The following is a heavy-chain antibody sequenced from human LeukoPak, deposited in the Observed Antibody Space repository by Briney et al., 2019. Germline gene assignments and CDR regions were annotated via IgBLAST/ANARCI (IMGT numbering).Heavy chain of an antibody. V-gene: IGHV1-18*01. Sequence: ASVKVSCKASGYTFTRYALHWVRQAPGQGLEWMGWISAYNGNTNYAQKLQGRVTMTTDTSTSTAYMELRSLRSDDTAVYYCARDYGDYFRRNYYYYGMDVWGQGTTVTVSS. D-gene: IGHD4-17*01. CDR3: ARDYGDYFRRNYYYYGMDV. CDR1: GYTFTRYA. J-gene: IGHJ6*02. CDR2: ISAYNGNT.